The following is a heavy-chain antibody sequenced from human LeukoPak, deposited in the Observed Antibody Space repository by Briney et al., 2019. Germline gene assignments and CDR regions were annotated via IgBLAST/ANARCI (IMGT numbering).Heavy chain of an antibody. CDR2: IHYSGST. V-gene: IGHV4-39*01. Sequence: SETLSLTCTVSGGSISSSSYYWGWIRQPPGKGLEWIGSIHYSGSTYYNPSRKSRVTISVDTSKNQFSLKLSSVTAADTAVYYCARGIFGSSSGWYEDCWGQGTLVTVSS. J-gene: IGHJ4*02. CDR1: GGSISSSSYY. D-gene: IGHD6-19*01. CDR3: ARGIFGSSSGWYEDC.